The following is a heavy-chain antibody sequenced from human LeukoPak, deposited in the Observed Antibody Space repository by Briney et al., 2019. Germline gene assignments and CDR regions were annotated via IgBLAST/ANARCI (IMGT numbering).Heavy chain of an antibody. Sequence: ASVKVSCKASGGTFSSYAISWVRQAPGQGLEWMGGIIPIFGTANYAQKFQGRVTITADESTSTAYMELSSLRSDDTAVYYCARDPPLYQLWFDYWGQGTLVTVSS. CDR2: IIPIFGTA. V-gene: IGHV1-69*13. CDR1: GGTFSSYA. D-gene: IGHD5-18*01. CDR3: ARDPPLYQLWFDY. J-gene: IGHJ4*02.